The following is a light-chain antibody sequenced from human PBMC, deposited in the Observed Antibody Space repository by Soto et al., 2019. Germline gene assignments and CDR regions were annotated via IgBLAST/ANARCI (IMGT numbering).Light chain of an antibody. V-gene: IGKV1-33*01. Sequence: DIQMTQTPSSLSASVGDRVTVACRASQSISSSVNWYQQKAGKAPKLLIYDASNLETGVPSRFSGSGSGTDFTFTISSLQPEDIATYYCQQYDNLLTFGGGTKVDIK. CDR2: DAS. CDR3: QQYDNLLT. CDR1: QSISSS. J-gene: IGKJ4*01.